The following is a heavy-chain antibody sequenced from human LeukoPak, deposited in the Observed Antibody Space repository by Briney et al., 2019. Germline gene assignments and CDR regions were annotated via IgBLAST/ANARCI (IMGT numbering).Heavy chain of an antibody. D-gene: IGHD2-2*02. CDR3: ARGLVPAAIPGAFDI. CDR1: GYTFTSYG. Sequence: GASVKVSCKASGYTFTSYGISWVQQAPGQGLEWMGWISAYNGNTNYAQKLQGRVTMTTDTSTSTAYMELRSLRSDDTAVYYCARGLVPAAIPGAFDIWGQGTMVTVSS. V-gene: IGHV1-18*01. CDR2: ISAYNGNT. J-gene: IGHJ3*02.